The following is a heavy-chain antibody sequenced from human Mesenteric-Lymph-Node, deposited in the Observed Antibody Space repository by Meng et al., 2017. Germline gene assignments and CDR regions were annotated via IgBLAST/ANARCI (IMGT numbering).Heavy chain of an antibody. D-gene: IGHD6-6*01. CDR3: ARQNFDSSSSPADY. V-gene: IGHV1-69*06. Sequence: QVQLVEPGVDVRKPGSSVKVSCKASGGTFSRYAISWVRQAPGQGLEWLGGIIPIFGTANYAQKFQGRVTITADKSTSTAYMELSSLRSEDTAVYYCARQNFDSSSSPADYWGQGTLVTVSS. CDR1: GGTFSRYA. CDR2: IIPIFGTA. J-gene: IGHJ4*02.